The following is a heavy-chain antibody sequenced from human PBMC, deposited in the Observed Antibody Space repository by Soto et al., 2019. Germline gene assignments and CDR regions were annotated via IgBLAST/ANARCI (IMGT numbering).Heavy chain of an antibody. CDR2: INPNSGGT. Sequence: ASVKVSCKASGYTFTGYYMHWVRQAPGQGLEWMGWINPNSGGTNYAQKFQGRVTMTRDTSISTAYMELSRLRSDDTAVYYCARASVLGYSGYEGLYWGQGTLVTVSS. CDR1: GYTFTGYY. J-gene: IGHJ4*02. CDR3: ARASVLGYSGYEGLY. D-gene: IGHD5-12*01. V-gene: IGHV1-2*02.